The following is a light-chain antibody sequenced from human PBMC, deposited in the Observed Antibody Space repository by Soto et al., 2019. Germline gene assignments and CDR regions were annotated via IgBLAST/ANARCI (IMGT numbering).Light chain of an antibody. CDR2: GAS. J-gene: IGKJ3*01. V-gene: IGKV3-20*01. CDR1: QGLTSNF. CDR3: QQYGSSPGFT. Sequence: PGERATLSCRASQGLTSNFLAWYQQKPGQAPSLLIYGASNRATGVPDRFSGSGSGTDFTLTISRLEPEDFAVYYCQQYGSSPGFTFGPGTKVDIK.